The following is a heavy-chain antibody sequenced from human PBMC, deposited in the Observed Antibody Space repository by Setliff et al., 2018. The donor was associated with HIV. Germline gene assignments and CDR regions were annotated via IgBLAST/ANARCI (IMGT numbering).Heavy chain of an antibody. CDR1: GYTFTGYY. CDR2: INPNSGGT. CDR3: ARAPLTYSSSWYGNGNLDY. Sequence: ASVKVSCKASGYTFTGYYMHWVRQAPGQGLEWMGWINPNSGGTNYAQKFQGRVTMTRETSISTAYMELSRLRSDDTAVYFCARAPLTYSSSWYGNGNLDYWGQGTLVTVSS. V-gene: IGHV1-2*02. J-gene: IGHJ4*02. D-gene: IGHD6-13*01.